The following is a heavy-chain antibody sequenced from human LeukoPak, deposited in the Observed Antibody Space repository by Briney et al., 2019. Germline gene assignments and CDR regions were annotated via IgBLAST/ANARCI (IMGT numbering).Heavy chain of an antibody. D-gene: IGHD7-27*01. V-gene: IGHV3-48*01. CDR1: GFSFSTYS. J-gene: IGHJ4*02. CDR2: ISSGSSAI. Sequence: GGSLRLSCAASGFSFSTYSMNWVRQAPGKGLQWVSYISSGSSAIYYTDSVKGRFTITRDDAKNSVYLQMNSLRTEDTAVYYCGTGDPRFDYWGQGILVTVFS. CDR3: GTGDPRFDY.